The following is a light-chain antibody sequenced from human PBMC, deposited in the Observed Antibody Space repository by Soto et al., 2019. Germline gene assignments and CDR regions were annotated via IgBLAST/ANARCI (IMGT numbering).Light chain of an antibody. J-gene: IGKJ4*01. CDR3: QYRSTWSRT. CDR1: QSVSSS. Sequence: EIVLTQSPATLSLSPGEAATLSCRASQSVSSSLVWYQQKPGQAPRLLTHDASSRATGRPARFSGSGSGTEFTLTISSLEPEDSAVYYCQYRSTWSRTFGGGTKVEI. CDR2: DAS. V-gene: IGKV3-11*01.